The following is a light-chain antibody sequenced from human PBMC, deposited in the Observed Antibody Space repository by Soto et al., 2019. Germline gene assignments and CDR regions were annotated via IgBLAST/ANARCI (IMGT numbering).Light chain of an antibody. Sequence: EIVMTQSPATLSVSPGERATLSCRASQSVSSNLAWYQQKPGQAPRLLIYGASTRATGIPARFSGSGSGTEFTLTISSLQSEDFAVYYCQHYSNWPPWTLGQGTKVEV. CDR3: QHYSNWPPWT. J-gene: IGKJ1*01. CDR1: QSVSSN. V-gene: IGKV3-15*01. CDR2: GAS.